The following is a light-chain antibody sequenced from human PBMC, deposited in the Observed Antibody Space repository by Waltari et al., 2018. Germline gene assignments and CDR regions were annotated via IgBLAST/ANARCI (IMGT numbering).Light chain of an antibody. CDR1: QNIDTG. V-gene: IGKV1-12*01. CDR3: QQASSFLLT. CDR2: ATS. J-gene: IGKJ5*01. Sequence: DILLTQSPSSVSASVGDRVTISCRASQNIDTGLAWYQQKPGKDPKLLIYATSSLQSGVPSRFSGTGSETEFTLSISSLQPDDFATYYCQQASSFLLTFGQGTRLEI.